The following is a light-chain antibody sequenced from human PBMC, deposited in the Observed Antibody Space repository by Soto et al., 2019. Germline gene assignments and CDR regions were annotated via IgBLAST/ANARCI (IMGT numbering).Light chain of an antibody. CDR3: CSYAGSSTPCV. V-gene: IGLV2-23*01. Sequence: QSSLTQPASVSGSPGQSITISCTGTSSDVGSYNLVSWYQQHPGKAPKLMIYEGSKRPSGVSNRFSGSKSGNTASLTISGLQAEDEADYYCCSYAGSSTPCVFGTGTKVPVL. CDR1: SSDVGSYNL. J-gene: IGLJ1*01. CDR2: EGS.